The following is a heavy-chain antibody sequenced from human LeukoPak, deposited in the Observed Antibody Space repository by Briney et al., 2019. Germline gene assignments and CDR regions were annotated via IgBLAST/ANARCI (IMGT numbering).Heavy chain of an antibody. CDR2: ISSSSSYI. D-gene: IGHD1-26*01. CDR3: ARESWGYSGSYSDY. J-gene: IGHJ4*02. V-gene: IGHV3-21*01. Sequence: GGSLRLSCAASGFTFSSYSMNWVRQAPGKGLEWVSSISSSSSYIYYADSVKGRFTISRDNAMNSLYLQMNSLRAEDTAVYYCARESWGYSGSYSDYWGQGTLVTVSS. CDR1: GFTFSSYS.